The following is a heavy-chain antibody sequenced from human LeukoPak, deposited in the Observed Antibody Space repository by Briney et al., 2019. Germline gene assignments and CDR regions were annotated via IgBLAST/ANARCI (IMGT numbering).Heavy chain of an antibody. CDR2: ISDSSSYI. CDR1: GFTFSSYR. Sequence: GGSLRLSCAASGFTFSSYRMNWVRQAPGKGLEWVSSISDSSSYIYHADSVKGRFTISRDNAKNSVYLQINSLRAEDTATYYCTKGENGMDVWGQGTTVTVSS. V-gene: IGHV3-21*01. CDR3: TKGENGMDV. J-gene: IGHJ6*02. D-gene: IGHD1-26*01.